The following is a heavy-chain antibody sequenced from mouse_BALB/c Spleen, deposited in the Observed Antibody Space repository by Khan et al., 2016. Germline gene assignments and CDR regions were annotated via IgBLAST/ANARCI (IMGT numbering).Heavy chain of an antibody. Sequence: EVQLLETGGGLVQPGGSRGLSCEGSGFTFSGFWMSWVRQKPGKTLEWIGDINSDGSAINYAPSIKDRFTIFGDNDKSTLYLQMSNVRSEDTATYFCMRYGNYCHYVVWCAETTVPASS. CDR3: MRYGNYCHYVV. CDR1: GFTFSGFW. D-gene: IGHD2-1*01. CDR2: INSDGSAI. J-gene: IGHJ1*01. V-gene: IGHV11-2*02.